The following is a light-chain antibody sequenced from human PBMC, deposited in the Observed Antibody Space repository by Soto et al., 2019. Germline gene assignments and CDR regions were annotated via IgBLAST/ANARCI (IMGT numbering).Light chain of an antibody. J-gene: IGKJ4*01. CDR3: QQYNSYSPLT. V-gene: IGKV1-5*01. CDR1: QSISSW. Sequence: DIQMHPSHSTLSSSVVYIVPITFLSRQSISSWLAWYQKKPGKAPKLLIFDAFSLESGVPSRFSGSRSGTEFTLTISSLKPDDYATYYCQQYNSYSPLTCGGGPK. CDR2: DAF.